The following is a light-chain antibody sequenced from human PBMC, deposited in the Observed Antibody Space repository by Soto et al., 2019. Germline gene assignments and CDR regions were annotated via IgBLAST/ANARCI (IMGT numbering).Light chain of an antibody. CDR3: HSYDRGLSGWV. J-gene: IGLJ3*02. CDR1: SSDVGGYKF. CDR2: EVS. Sequence: QSALTQPASVSGSPGQSITISCTGTSSDVGGYKFVSWYQQHPGEAPRLMIYEVSNRPSGVSNRFSGSKSGNTASLTISGLQAEDEADYYCHSYDRGLSGWVFGGGTKVTVL. V-gene: IGLV2-14*01.